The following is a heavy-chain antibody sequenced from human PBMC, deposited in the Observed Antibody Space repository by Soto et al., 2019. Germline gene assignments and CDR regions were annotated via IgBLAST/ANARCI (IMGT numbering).Heavy chain of an antibody. D-gene: IGHD5-12*01. V-gene: IGHV1-69*02. CDR3: ASNIVATIGRGAFDI. CDR2: IIPILGIA. CDR1: GGTFSSYT. Sequence: QVQLVQSGAEVKKPGSSVKVSCKASGGTFSSYTISWVRQAPGQGLEWMGRIIPILGIANYAQKFQGRVTITADKSTSTAYMELSSLRSEDTAVYYCASNIVATIGRGAFDIWGQGTMVTVSS. J-gene: IGHJ3*02.